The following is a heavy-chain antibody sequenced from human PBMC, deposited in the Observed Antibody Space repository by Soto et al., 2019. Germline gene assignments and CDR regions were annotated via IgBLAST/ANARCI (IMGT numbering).Heavy chain of an antibody. Sequence: QVQLVQSGAEVKKPGASVKVSCKASGYTFSHYYIHWVRQAPGQGLEWMGMLNPVGGGTTYAQKFXXRXXMTRARSAATVYMELSSVMSEDTAVYCCARPGFFGEFYFAYWGQGTLVTVS. J-gene: IGHJ4*02. CDR2: LNPVGGGT. D-gene: IGHD3-10*01. V-gene: IGHV1-46*01. CDR1: GYTFSHYY. CDR3: ARPGFFGEFYFAY.